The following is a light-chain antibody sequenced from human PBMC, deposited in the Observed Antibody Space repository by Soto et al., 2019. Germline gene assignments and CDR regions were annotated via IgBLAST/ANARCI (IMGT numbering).Light chain of an antibody. CDR1: QSVATN. CDR2: GAS. V-gene: IGKV3-15*01. Sequence: EAVLTQSPATLSVSPGEIATLSCRASQSVATNLAWYQQRPGQAPRLLIYGASKRAVGLPARFSGSGSGTEVSLTLASLWSEDFAVYYCQRYNNWCLSFGQGPEGEIK. J-gene: IGKJ1*01. CDR3: QRYNNWCLS.